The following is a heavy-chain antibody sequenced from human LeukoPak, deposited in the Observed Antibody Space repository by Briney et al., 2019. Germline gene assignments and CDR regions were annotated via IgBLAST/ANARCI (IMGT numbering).Heavy chain of an antibody. Sequence: GGSLRLSCAASGFTFSSYGMHWVRQAPGKGLEWVAFIRYDGSNKYYADSVKGRFTISRDNSKNTLYLQMNSLRAEDTAVYYCAKEGPVTIFPVGSAFDIWGQGTMVTVSS. V-gene: IGHV3-30*02. CDR3: AKEGPVTIFPVGSAFDI. J-gene: IGHJ3*02. D-gene: IGHD3-9*01. CDR2: IRYDGSNK. CDR1: GFTFSSYG.